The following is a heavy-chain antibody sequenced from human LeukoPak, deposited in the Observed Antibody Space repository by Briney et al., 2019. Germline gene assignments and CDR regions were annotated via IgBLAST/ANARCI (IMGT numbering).Heavy chain of an antibody. J-gene: IGHJ5*02. CDR3: ARAPYYDILTGYSTNWFDP. Sequence: PSETLSLTCTVSGGSISSYYWSWIRQPPGKGLEWIGYIYYSGCTNYNPSLKSRVTISVDTSKNQFSLKLSSVTAADTAVYYCARAPYYDILTGYSTNWFDPWGQGTLVTVSS. D-gene: IGHD3-9*01. CDR2: IYYSGCT. V-gene: IGHV4-59*01. CDR1: GGSISSYY.